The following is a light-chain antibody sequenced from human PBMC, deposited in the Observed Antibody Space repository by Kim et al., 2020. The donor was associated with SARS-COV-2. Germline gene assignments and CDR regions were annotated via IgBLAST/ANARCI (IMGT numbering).Light chain of an antibody. CDR3: QSADSSGTYVV. CDR2: KDT. Sequence: PGQTARITCSGDALPKQYAYWYQQKPGQAPVLVIYKDTERPSGIPERFSGSSSGTTVTLTISGVQAEDEADYYCQSADSSGTYVVFGGGTKLTVL. CDR1: ALPKQY. V-gene: IGLV3-25*03. J-gene: IGLJ2*01.